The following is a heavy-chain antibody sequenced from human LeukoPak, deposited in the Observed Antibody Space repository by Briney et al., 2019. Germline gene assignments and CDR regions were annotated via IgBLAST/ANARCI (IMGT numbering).Heavy chain of an antibody. CDR3: AREAAKYYDFVTGYYEDY. D-gene: IGHD3-9*01. Sequence: SETLSLTCAVYGGSFSGYSWTWIRQPPGKGLEWIGEFNHSGSTNYNPSLKSRVTISVDTSKNQFSLKLTSVTAADTALYYCAREAAKYYDFVTGYYEDYWGQGTLVTVSS. J-gene: IGHJ4*02. CDR1: GGSFSGYS. CDR2: FNHSGST. V-gene: IGHV4-34*01.